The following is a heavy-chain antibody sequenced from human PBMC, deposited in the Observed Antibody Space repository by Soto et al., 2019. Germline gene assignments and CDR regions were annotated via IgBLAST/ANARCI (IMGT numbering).Heavy chain of an antibody. CDR2: IGSEIDGATI. D-gene: IGHD2-15*01. J-gene: IGHJ4*02. V-gene: IGHV3-15*04. CDR3: TIDNSHSVGGGLY. CDR1: GISFNNAW. Sequence: DVQVAESGGGLVKPGGSLRLSCAVSGISFNNAWMSWVRQAPGKGLEWVGRIGSEIDGATIDYAAPVKGRFIISRNGSKYTVFLQMNSLKTEDTATYFCTIDNSHSVGGGLYWGQGTLVTVSS.